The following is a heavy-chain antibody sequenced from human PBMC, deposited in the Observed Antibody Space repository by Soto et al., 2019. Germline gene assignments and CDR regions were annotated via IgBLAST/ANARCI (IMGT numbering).Heavy chain of an antibody. CDR3: ARHQYYYDSSGYTLDY. Sequence: SETLSLTXTVSGGSISSSTYCWGWIRQPPGKGLEWIGSVYYSGSTYYNPSLKSRVTISVDTSNNQFSLKLNSVTAADTAVYYCARHQYYYDSSGYTLDYWGQGTLVTVSS. CDR1: GGSISSSTYC. CDR2: VYYSGST. D-gene: IGHD3-22*01. V-gene: IGHV4-39*01. J-gene: IGHJ4*02.